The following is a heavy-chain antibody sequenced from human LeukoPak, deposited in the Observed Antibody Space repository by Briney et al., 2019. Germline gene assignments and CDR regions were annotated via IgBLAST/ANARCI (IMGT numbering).Heavy chain of an antibody. CDR3: AREGPRGNSQFDY. CDR1: GFTFSSYG. CDR2: IWYDGSNK. D-gene: IGHD2/OR15-2a*01. V-gene: IGHV3-33*01. Sequence: GGSLRLSCAASGFTFSSYGMHWVRQAPGKGLEWVALIWYDGSNKYYADSVKGRLTISRDNSKNTLYLQMNSLRAEDAAVYYCAREGPRGNSQFDYWGQGTLVTVSS. J-gene: IGHJ4*02.